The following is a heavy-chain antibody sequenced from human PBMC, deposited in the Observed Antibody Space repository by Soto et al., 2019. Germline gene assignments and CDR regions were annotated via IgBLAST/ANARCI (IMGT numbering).Heavy chain of an antibody. CDR2: IYSGGST. CDR3: AKDRQRDNAWTFDY. V-gene: IGHV3-23*01. Sequence: GGSLRLSCAASGFTFSNYAMAWVRQAPGKGLEWVAEIYSGGSTYYADSVKGRLTISRDNSKNTLFLQMNSLRAEDSAVYYCAKDRQRDNAWTFDYWGQGTLVTVSS. J-gene: IGHJ4*02. CDR1: GFTFSNYA. D-gene: IGHD3-16*01.